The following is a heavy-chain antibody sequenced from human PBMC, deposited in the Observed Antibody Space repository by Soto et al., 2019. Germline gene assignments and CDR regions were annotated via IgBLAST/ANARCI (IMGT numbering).Heavy chain of an antibody. CDR3: ARDRANFYGSGTYGRDV. Sequence: SVKVSCKASGGTFSSYAISWVRQAPGQGLEWMGGIIPIFGTANYAQKFQGRVTITADESTSTANMELSSLRAEDTDGYVCARDRANFYGSGTYGRDVWGKGTTVSVSS. V-gene: IGHV1-69*13. D-gene: IGHD3-10*01. CDR2: IIPIFGTA. J-gene: IGHJ6*04. CDR1: GGTFSSYA.